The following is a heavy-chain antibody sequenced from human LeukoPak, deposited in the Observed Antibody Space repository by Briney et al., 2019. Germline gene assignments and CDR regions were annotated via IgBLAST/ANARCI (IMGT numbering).Heavy chain of an antibody. D-gene: IGHD5-24*01. CDR2: FSGGST. J-gene: IGHJ4*02. V-gene: IGHV3-23*01. CDR1: GLTLTNYG. Sequence: PGGTRRLACLVSGLTLTNYGINCVRQTSGKGLEYPPGFSGGSTYYRESVKGRFTISRDNSKNTLYLQMNSLRAEDTAVYYCGKSARGWLQAPAFDSWGQGTLVTVSS. CDR3: GKSARGWLQAPAFDS.